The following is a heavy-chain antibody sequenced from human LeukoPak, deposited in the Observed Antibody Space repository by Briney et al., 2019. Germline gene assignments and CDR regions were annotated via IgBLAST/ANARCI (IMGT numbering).Heavy chain of an antibody. V-gene: IGHV3-23*01. J-gene: IGHJ3*02. CDR1: GFTFSSYA. D-gene: IGHD3-10*01. Sequence: GGSLRLSCAASGFTFSSYAMSRVRQAPGKGLEWVSAISGSGGSTYYADSVKGRFTISRDNSKNTLYLQMNSLRAEDTAVYYCARYGPRMGMVRGGAFDIWGQGTMVTVSS. CDR2: ISGSGGST. CDR3: ARYGPRMGMVRGGAFDI.